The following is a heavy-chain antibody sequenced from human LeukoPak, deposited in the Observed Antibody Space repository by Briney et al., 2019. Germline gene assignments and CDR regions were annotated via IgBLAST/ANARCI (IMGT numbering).Heavy chain of an antibody. J-gene: IGHJ4*02. V-gene: IGHV3-7*01. CDR3: ARDRVAAAGRYDY. D-gene: IGHD6-13*01. Sequence: GGSLRLSCAASGFTFSSYWMSWVRQAPGKGLEWVANIKQDGSEKYYVDSVKGRFTISRDNAKNLLSLQMNSLRAEDTAVYYCARDRVAAAGRYDYWGQGTLVTVSS. CDR1: GFTFSSYW. CDR2: IKQDGSEK.